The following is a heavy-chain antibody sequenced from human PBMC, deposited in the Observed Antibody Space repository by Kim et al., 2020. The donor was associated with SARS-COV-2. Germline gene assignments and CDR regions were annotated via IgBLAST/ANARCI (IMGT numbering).Heavy chain of an antibody. Sequence: SETLSLTCTVSGGSISSYYWSWIRQPPGKGLEWIGYIYYSGSTNYNPSLKSRVTISVDTSKNQFSLKLSSVTAADTAVYYCAREDPIAAAGGMDVWGQGTTVTVSS. J-gene: IGHJ6*02. CDR2: IYYSGST. V-gene: IGHV4-59*01. CDR1: GGSISSYY. D-gene: IGHD6-13*01. CDR3: AREDPIAAAGGMDV.